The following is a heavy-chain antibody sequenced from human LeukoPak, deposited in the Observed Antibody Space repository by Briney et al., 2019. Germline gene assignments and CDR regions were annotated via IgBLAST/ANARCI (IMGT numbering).Heavy chain of an antibody. D-gene: IGHD1-26*01. CDR1: GFTFSSYS. Sequence: GGSLRLSCAASGFTFSSYSMNWVRQAPGKGLEWVSYISSSSSTIYYADSVKGRFTISRDNAKNSLYLQMNSLRAEDTAVYYCARGRGYSGSYFDYWGQGTLVTVSS. CDR2: ISSSSSTI. V-gene: IGHV3-48*01. J-gene: IGHJ4*02. CDR3: ARGRGYSGSYFDY.